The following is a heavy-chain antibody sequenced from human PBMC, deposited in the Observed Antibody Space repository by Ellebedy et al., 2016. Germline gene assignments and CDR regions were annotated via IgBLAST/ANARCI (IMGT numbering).Heavy chain of an antibody. D-gene: IGHD3-16*01. CDR3: TKDRGGGATDS. Sequence: LETLSLTCSVSGGSINSNGHYWGWIRQPPGKGLEWIGSIYYSGSSYFTPSLRSRVTLSLDTSNNQFSLRLSSVTAADTAVYYCTKDRGGGATDSWGQGTRVTVSS. CDR1: GGSINSNGHY. J-gene: IGHJ5*01. CDR2: IYYSGSS. V-gene: IGHV4-39*07.